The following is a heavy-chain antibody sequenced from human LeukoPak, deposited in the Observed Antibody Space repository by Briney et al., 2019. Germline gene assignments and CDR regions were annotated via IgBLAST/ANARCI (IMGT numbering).Heavy chain of an antibody. J-gene: IGHJ4*02. CDR1: GGSFSGYY. V-gene: IGHV4-34*01. CDR2: INHSGST. Sequence: SETLSLTCAVYGGSFSGYYWSWIRQPPGKGLEWIGEINHSGSTNYNPSPKSRVTISVDTSKNQFSLKLSSVTAADTAVYYCASGGSYYYDSSGYPHTFDYWGQGTLVTVSS. CDR3: ASGGSYYYDSSGYPHTFDY. D-gene: IGHD3-22*01.